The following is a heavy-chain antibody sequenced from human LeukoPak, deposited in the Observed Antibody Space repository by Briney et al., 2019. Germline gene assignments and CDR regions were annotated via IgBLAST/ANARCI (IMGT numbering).Heavy chain of an antibody. CDR2: ISAYNGNT. J-gene: IGHJ6*03. CDR3: ARGPLSYCSGGSCYSGDHYYYYYMDV. V-gene: IGHV1-18*01. D-gene: IGHD2-15*01. Sequence: ASVKVSCKASGYTFTSYGISWVRQAPGQGLEWMGWISAYNGNTNYAQKFQGRVTLTRDMSTSTDYMELRSLKSEDTAVYYCARGPLSYCSGGSCYSGDHYYYYYMDVWGKGTTVTVSS. CDR1: GYTFTSYG.